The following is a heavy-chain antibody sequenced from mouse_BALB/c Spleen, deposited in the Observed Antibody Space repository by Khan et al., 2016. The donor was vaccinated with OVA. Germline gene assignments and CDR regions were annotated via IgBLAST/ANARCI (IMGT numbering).Heavy chain of an antibody. D-gene: IGHD1-1*02. CDR3: ARAGYGGFSY. V-gene: IGHV5-4*02. Sequence: EVELVESGGGLVKPGGSLKLSCAASGFTFSDYYMYWVRQTPEKRLEWVATISDGGSSTYYPHSVKGRFTISSDTAKNNLYLQMSSLKSEDTAIYDCARAGYGGFSYWGQGTLVTVSA. CDR2: ISDGGSST. CDR1: GFTFSDYY. J-gene: IGHJ3*01.